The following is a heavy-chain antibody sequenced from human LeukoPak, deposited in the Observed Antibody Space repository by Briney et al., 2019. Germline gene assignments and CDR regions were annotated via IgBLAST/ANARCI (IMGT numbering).Heavy chain of an antibody. CDR2: ISAYDGGT. D-gene: IGHD1-14*01. V-gene: IGHV1-18*01. CDR3: ARLARYHLLEASDI. Sequence: GASVKVSCKASGYSFTSYGFSWVRQAAGQGLEWLGWISAYDGGTNYEQKFQGRLTMTTETSTTTAYMELRSLRSDDTAVYYCARLARYHLLEASDIWGQGTMVTVSS. CDR1: GYSFTSYG. J-gene: IGHJ3*02.